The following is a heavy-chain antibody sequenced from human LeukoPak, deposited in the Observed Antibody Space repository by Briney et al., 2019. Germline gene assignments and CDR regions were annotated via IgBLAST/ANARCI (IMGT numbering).Heavy chain of an antibody. J-gene: IGHJ5*02. CDR3: ARAIHGAT. D-gene: IGHD2-21*01. V-gene: IGHV3-66*01. CDR2: IYSDGTT. CDR1: GFTFSSYT. Sequence: GGSLRLSCAASGFTFSSYTMHWVRQAPGKGLEWVSFIYSDGTTFYADSVKGRFTVSRDNSKNTLYLQMNSLRAEDTAVYYCARAIHGATWGQGTLVTVSS.